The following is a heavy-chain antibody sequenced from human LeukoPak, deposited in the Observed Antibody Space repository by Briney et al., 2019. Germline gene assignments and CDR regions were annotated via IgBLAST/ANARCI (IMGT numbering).Heavy chain of an antibody. CDR1: GNYW. CDR2: INSDGSWT. CDR3: VSFYETN. V-gene: IGHV3-74*01. Sequence: GGSLRLSCAASGNYWMHWVRQAPGKGLVWVSHINSDGSWTGYADSVKGRFTISKDNAKNTVYLQMNNLRAEDTAVYYCVSFYETNWGRGTLVTVSS. D-gene: IGHD2-2*01. J-gene: IGHJ4*02.